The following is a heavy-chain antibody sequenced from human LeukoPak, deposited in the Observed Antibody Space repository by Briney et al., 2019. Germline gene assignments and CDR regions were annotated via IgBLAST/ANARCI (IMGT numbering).Heavy chain of an antibody. D-gene: IGHD3-3*01. CDR1: GFTFSSYW. V-gene: IGHV3-7*01. Sequence: PGGSLRLSCAASGFTFSSYWMSWVRQAPGKGLEWVANIKQDGSEKYYVDSVKGRFTIPRDNAKNSLYLQMNSLRAEDTAVYYCARDLRGGFLEWLLSRRTNFDYWGQGTLVTVSS. J-gene: IGHJ4*02. CDR2: IKQDGSEK. CDR3: ARDLRGGFLEWLLSRRTNFDY.